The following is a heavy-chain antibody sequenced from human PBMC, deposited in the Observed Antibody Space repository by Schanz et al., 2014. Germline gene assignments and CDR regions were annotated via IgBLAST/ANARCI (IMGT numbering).Heavy chain of an antibody. CDR1: GITFSSHS. Sequence: VQLVESGGGLVQPGGSLRLSCAASGITFSSHSFNWVRQAPGKGLEWVALVSSDGNNDYYTDSVKGRFTISRDNTKNSLFLQMDSLKTEDTAVYYCTRQGDYLGSGTLVNWFDPWGQGTLVTVSS. V-gene: IGHV3-30*03. D-gene: IGHD3-10*01. CDR3: TRQGDYLGSGTLVNWFDP. J-gene: IGHJ5*02. CDR2: VSSDGNND.